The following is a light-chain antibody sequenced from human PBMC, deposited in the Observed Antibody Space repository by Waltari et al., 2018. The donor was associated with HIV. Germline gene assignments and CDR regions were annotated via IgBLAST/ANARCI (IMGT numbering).Light chain of an antibody. V-gene: IGLV3-9*01. CDR3: QVWDSSNVV. Sequence: SYELTQPLSVSVALGQTARITCGGNNIGSKNVHWYQQKPGQAPVLVIYRDSNRPSGIPERFSGSNSGNTATLTISTAQAGDEADYYCQVWDSSNVVFGGGTKLTVL. CDR1: NIGSKN. J-gene: IGLJ2*01. CDR2: RDS.